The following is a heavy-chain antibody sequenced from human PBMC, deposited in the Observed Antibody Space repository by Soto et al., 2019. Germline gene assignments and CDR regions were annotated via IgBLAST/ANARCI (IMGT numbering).Heavy chain of an antibody. V-gene: IGHV3-30*18. Sequence: QVQLVESGGGVVQPGRSLRLSCAASGFTFSSYGMHWVRQAPGKGLESVAVISYDGSNKYYADSVKGRFTISRDNSKNTLYLLMNSLRAEDTAVYYCAKEGSGYSIYYGMDVWGQGTTVTVSS. CDR2: ISYDGSNK. CDR3: AKEGSGYSIYYGMDV. J-gene: IGHJ6*02. D-gene: IGHD5-18*01. CDR1: GFTFSSYG.